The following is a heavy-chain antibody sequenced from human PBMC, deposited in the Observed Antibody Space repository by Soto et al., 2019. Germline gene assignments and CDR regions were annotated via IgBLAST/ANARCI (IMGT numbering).Heavy chain of an antibody. J-gene: IGHJ4*02. Sequence: SLAVYSKDTGYTFAIYSIRSARQAPEQNLEWMGWMNAGDGNTKYSEKFQGGVTITRHTSASTAYMELSSLRSEDTAVYYCGREGLWFGELLFDYWSQGTLVTVSS. D-gene: IGHD3-10*01. CDR1: GYTFAIYS. CDR3: GREGLWFGELLFDY. CDR2: MNAGDGNT. V-gene: IGHV1-3*01.